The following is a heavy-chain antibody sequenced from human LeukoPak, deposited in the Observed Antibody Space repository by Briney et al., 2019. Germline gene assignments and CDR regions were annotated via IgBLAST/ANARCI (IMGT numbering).Heavy chain of an antibody. CDR3: ARDFHITIFGVVDKPYFYYYYMDV. Sequence: ASVKVSCKASGYTFTGYYMHWVRQAPGQGLEWMGWINPNSGGTNYAQKFQGRVTMTRDTSISTAYMELSRLRSDDTAVYYCARDFHITIFGVVDKPYFYYYYMDVWGKGITVTVSS. D-gene: IGHD3-3*01. J-gene: IGHJ6*03. CDR2: INPNSGGT. V-gene: IGHV1-2*02. CDR1: GYTFTGYY.